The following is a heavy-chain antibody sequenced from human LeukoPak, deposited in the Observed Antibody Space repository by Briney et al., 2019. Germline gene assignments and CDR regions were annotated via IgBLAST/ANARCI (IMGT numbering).Heavy chain of an antibody. Sequence: GGSLRLSCAASGFTFSSYAMHWVRQAPGKGLEWVAVISYDGSNKYYADSVKGRFTISRDNSKNTLYLQMNSLRAEDTAVYYCAKARRLGELSSLDYWGQGALVTVSS. D-gene: IGHD3-16*02. CDR1: GFTFSSYA. J-gene: IGHJ4*02. CDR3: AKARRLGELSSLDY. V-gene: IGHV3-30-3*01. CDR2: ISYDGSNK.